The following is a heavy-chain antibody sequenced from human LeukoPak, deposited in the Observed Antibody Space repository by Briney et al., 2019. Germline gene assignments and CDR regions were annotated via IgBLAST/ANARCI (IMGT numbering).Heavy chain of an antibody. CDR2: IKQDGSEK. D-gene: IGHD6-13*01. Sequence: GGSLRLSCAASGFTFSSYWMSWVRQAPGKGLEWVANIKQDGSEKNYVDSVKGRFTISRDNSKNSLYLQMSSLRAEDTAVYYCGRLGGRSSPVGYWGQGTLVTVSS. CDR1: GFTFSSYW. V-gene: IGHV3-7*01. J-gene: IGHJ4*02. CDR3: GRLGGRSSPVGY.